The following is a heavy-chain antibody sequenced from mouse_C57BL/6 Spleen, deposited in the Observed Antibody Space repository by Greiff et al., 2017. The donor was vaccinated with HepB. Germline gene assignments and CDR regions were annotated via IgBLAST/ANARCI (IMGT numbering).Heavy chain of an antibody. Sequence: EVKLQESGPGLVKPSQSLSLTCSVTGYSITSGYYWNWIRQFPGNKLEWMGYISYDGSNNYNPSLKNRISITRDTSKNQFFLKLNSVTTEDTATYYCAREEGYDGYYVGYWGQGTTLTVSS. CDR1: GYSITSGYY. V-gene: IGHV3-6*01. J-gene: IGHJ2*01. CDR2: ISYDGSN. CDR3: AREEGYDGYYVGY. D-gene: IGHD2-3*01.